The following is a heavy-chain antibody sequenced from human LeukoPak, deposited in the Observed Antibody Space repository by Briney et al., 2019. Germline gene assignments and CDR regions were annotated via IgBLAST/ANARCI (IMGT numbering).Heavy chain of an antibody. V-gene: IGHV3-21*01. CDR1: GFTFSSYW. D-gene: IGHD2-21*02. Sequence: PGGSLRLSCAASGFTFSSYWMNWVRQAPGKGLEWVSSISSSSSYIYYADSVKGRFTISRDNAKNSLYLQMNSLRAEDTAVYYCARVQVVTNAFDIWGQGTMVTVSS. CDR3: ARVQVVTNAFDI. J-gene: IGHJ3*02. CDR2: ISSSSSYI.